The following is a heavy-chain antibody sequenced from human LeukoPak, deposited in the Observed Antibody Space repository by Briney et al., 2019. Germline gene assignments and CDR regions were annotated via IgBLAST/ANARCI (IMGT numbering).Heavy chain of an antibody. CDR3: AKDLRPAATYYFDY. Sequence: GGSLRLSCAASGFTFSRDNLHWVRQAPGKGLEWVAFMPYDGGNKYYADSVKGRFTISRDNSKNTLYLQMNSLRAEDTAVYYCAKDLRPAATYYFDYWGQGTLVTVSS. CDR2: MPYDGGNK. D-gene: IGHD2-2*01. CDR1: GFTFSRDN. J-gene: IGHJ4*02. V-gene: IGHV3-30*02.